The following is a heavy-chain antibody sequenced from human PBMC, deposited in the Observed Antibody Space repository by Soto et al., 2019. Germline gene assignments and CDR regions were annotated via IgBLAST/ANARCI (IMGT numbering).Heavy chain of an antibody. J-gene: IGHJ6*02. CDR3: AREYSSGLGYYYYYGMDV. Sequence: ASGKVSCKAAGYTCTSYGISWVRQAPGQGREWMGWINACNGNTNYSQKLQGRVTMTTDTSTSTAYMELSSLRSEDTAVYYCAREYSSGLGYYYYYGMDVWGQGTTVTVSS. V-gene: IGHV1-18*01. D-gene: IGHD6-19*01. CDR2: INACNGNT. CDR1: GYTCTSYG.